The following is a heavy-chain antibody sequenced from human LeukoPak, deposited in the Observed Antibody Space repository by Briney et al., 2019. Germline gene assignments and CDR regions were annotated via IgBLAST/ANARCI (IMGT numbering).Heavy chain of an antibody. V-gene: IGHV3-23*01. CDR2: SGAST. CDR1: GFTFTSYA. Sequence: GGSLRLSCASSGFTFTSYAMNWVRQAPGKGLEWVSGSGASTYYADSVKGRFTISRDNSKNTLYLQMNSLRAEDTAVYYCAKDCSGGSCYSFDYWGQGALVTVSS. D-gene: IGHD2-15*01. CDR3: AKDCSGGSCYSFDY. J-gene: IGHJ4*02.